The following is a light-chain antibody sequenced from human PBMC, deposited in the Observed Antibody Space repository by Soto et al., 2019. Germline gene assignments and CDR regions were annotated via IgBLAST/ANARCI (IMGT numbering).Light chain of an antibody. Sequence: DIPITQSPSTLSASVGDTVTITCRASQTISTWLAWYQQKPGRAPNVLIYEASTLESGVPSRFSGSGSGTEFTLTISSLQPDDLATYYCQQYSSYPYTFGQGTKLEI. J-gene: IGKJ2*01. CDR1: QTISTW. CDR2: EAS. CDR3: QQYSSYPYT. V-gene: IGKV1-5*03.